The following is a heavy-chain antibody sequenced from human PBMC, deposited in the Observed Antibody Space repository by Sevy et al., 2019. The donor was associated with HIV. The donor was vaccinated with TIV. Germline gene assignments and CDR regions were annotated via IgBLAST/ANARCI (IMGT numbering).Heavy chain of an antibody. CDR1: GGTFSSYA. D-gene: IGHD3-10*01. CDR2: IIPIFGTA. Sequence: ASVKVSCKASGGTFSSYAISWVRQAPGQGLEWMGRIIPIFGTANYAQKFQGRVTSTADESTSTAYMELSSLRSEGTAVYYCAREEGSESYFQVGYYYMDVWGKGTTVTVSS. V-gene: IGHV1-69*13. J-gene: IGHJ6*03. CDR3: AREEGSESYFQVGYYYMDV.